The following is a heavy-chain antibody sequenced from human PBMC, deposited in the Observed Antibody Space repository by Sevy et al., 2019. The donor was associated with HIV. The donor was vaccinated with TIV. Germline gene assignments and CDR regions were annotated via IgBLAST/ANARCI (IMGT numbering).Heavy chain of an antibody. D-gene: IGHD6-19*01. J-gene: IGHJ3*02. CDR3: ARDLRSGWSRDDAFDI. CDR2: IWYDGSNK. CDR1: GFTFSSYG. V-gene: IGHV3-33*01. Sequence: GGSLRLSCAASGFTFSSYGMHWVRQAPGKGLEWVAVIWYDGSNKFYADSVKGRFTISRDNSKNTLYLQMNSLRAEDTAVYYCARDLRSGWSRDDAFDIWGQGTLVTVSS.